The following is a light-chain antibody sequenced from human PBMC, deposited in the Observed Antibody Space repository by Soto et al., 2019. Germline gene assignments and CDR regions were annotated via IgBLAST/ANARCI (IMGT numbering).Light chain of an antibody. CDR1: QTIGTS. CDR2: AVS. CDR3: QQTFVSPLT. Sequence: DVQLTQSPSSLSASVGDRVTIACRASQTIGTSLNWYQHRPGRAPKLLMYAVSSLQRGVPSRFSGSASGTDFTLTISSLHPEDFATSYCQQTFVSPLTFGGGTNVDIK. V-gene: IGKV1-39*01. J-gene: IGKJ4*01.